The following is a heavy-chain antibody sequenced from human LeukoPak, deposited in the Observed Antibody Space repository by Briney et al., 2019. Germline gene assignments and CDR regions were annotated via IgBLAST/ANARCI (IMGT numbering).Heavy chain of an antibody. CDR1: GYTFTNYY. CDR2: INPSGGST. Sequence: ASVKVSCKASGYTFTNYYMHWVRQAPGQGLEWMGIINPSGGSTSYAQKFQGRVTITADESTSTAYMELSSLRSEDTAVYYCARENYYGSGSYYMGWGQGTLVTVSS. J-gene: IGHJ4*02. CDR3: ARENYYGSGSYYMG. V-gene: IGHV1-46*01. D-gene: IGHD3-10*01.